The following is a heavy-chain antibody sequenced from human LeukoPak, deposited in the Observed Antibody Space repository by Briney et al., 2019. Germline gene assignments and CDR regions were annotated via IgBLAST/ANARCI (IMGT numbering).Heavy chain of an antibody. J-gene: IGHJ3*02. CDR3: ARQAYGSHFDAFDI. CDR1: GYRFTTDY. V-gene: IGHV5-51*01. D-gene: IGHD3-22*01. CDR2: IYPDDSET. Sequence: GESLKISCKASGYRFTTDYIGWVRQMPGIGLEWMGIIYPDDSETNYSPSFQGQVSMSVDKSITTAYLQWSSLKASDTAIYYCARQAYGSHFDAFDIWGQGTMVTVSS.